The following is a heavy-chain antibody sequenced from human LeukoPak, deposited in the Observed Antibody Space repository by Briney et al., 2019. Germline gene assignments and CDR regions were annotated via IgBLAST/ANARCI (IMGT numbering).Heavy chain of an antibody. V-gene: IGHV4-30-4*01. Sequence: SQTLSLTCTVSGGSISSTDYYWTWIRQPPGKGLEWIGYIYYSGSTYYNPSLKSRITISVDTSKDQFSLKLSSVTAADTAVYYCVRDLGGGRSFDLWGRGTLVTVSS. D-gene: IGHD2-15*01. CDR2: IYYSGST. CDR3: VRDLGGGRSFDL. CDR1: GGSISSTDYY. J-gene: IGHJ2*01.